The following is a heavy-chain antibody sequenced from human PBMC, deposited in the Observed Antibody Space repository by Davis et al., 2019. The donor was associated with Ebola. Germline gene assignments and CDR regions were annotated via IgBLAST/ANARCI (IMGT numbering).Heavy chain of an antibody. V-gene: IGHV3-23*01. CDR3: AKPPNNIVGAIYYFDY. D-gene: IGHD1-26*01. CDR2: ISGSGGST. Sequence: PGGSLRLSCAASGFTFSSYEMNWVRQAPGKGLEWVSSISGSGGSTYSADSVKGRFTISRDNSQNTLYMQMNSLRAEDTAVYYCAKPPNNIVGAIYYFDYWGQGTLVTVSS. CDR1: GFTFSSYE. J-gene: IGHJ4*02.